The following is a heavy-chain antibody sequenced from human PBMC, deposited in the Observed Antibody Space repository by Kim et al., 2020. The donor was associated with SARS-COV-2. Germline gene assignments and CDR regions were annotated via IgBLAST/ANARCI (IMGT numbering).Heavy chain of an antibody. D-gene: IGHD3-22*01. CDR2: IYSGGST. CDR3: AREIGPNYYDSSGYYYGAFDI. CDR1: GFTVSSNY. J-gene: IGHJ3*02. Sequence: GGSLRLSCAASGFTVSSNYMSWVRQAPGKGLEWVSVIYSGGSTYYADSVKGRFTISRDNSKNTLYLQMNSLRAEDTAVYYCAREIGPNYYDSSGYYYGAFDIWGQGTMVTVSS. V-gene: IGHV3-53*01.